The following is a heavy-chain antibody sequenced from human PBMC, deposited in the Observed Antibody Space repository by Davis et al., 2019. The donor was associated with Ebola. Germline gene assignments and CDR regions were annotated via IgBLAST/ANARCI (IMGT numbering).Heavy chain of an antibody. V-gene: IGHV3-23*01. J-gene: IGHJ4*02. CDR3: AKDYRPQQYSSGLYFDY. D-gene: IGHD6-19*01. CDR1: GFTFSSYA. CDR2: ISGSGGST. Sequence: GGSLRLSCAASGFTFSSYAMSWVRQAPGKGLEWVSAISGSGGSTYYADSVKGRFTISRDNSKNTLYLQMNSLRAEDTAVYYCAKDYRPQQYSSGLYFDYWGQGTLVTVSS.